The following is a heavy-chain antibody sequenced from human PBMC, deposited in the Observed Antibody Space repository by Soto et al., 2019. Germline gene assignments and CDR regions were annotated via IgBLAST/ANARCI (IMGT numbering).Heavy chain of an antibody. Sequence: QVQLVQSGAEVKKPGSSVKVSCKASGGTFSSYAISWVRQAPGQGLEWMGGIIPIFGTANYAQKFQGRVTNTADETTSTAYMELSSLRSEDTAVYYWARDSPHIGVVTAKEANGMDVWGQGTTVTVSS. J-gene: IGHJ6*02. CDR2: IIPIFGTA. CDR1: GGTFSSYA. CDR3: ARDSPHIGVVTAKEANGMDV. V-gene: IGHV1-69*01. D-gene: IGHD2-21*02.